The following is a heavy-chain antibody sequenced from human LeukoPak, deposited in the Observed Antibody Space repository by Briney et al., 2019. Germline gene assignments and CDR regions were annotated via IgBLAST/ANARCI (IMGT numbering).Heavy chain of an antibody. V-gene: IGHV1-46*01. J-gene: IGHJ4*02. CDR2: INPSGGST. CDR1: GYTFTSYY. CDR3: ARAGYYYDSSGYYYFDY. Sequence: ASVKVSCKASGYTFTSYYMHWVRQAPGQGLEWMGIINPSGGSTSYAQKFQGRVTMTRDMSTSTVYMELSSLRSEDTAVYYCARAGYYYDSSGYYYFDYWGQGTLVTVSS. D-gene: IGHD3-22*01.